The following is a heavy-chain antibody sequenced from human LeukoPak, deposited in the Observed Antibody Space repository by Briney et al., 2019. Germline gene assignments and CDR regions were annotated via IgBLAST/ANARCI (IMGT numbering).Heavy chain of an antibody. CDR1: GGSFSGYY. V-gene: IGHV4-34*01. J-gene: IGHJ4*02. Sequence: SETLSLTCAVYGGSFSGYYWSWIRQPPGEGLEWIGEINHSGSTNYNPSLKSRVTISVDTSKNQFSLKLSSVTAADTAVYYCARGAGVGSGSYYVDYWGQGTLVTVSS. CDR2: INHSGST. CDR3: ARGAGVGSGSYYVDY. D-gene: IGHD1-26*01.